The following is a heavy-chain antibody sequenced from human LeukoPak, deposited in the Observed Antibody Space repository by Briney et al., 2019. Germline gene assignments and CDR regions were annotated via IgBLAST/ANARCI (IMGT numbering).Heavy chain of an antibody. CDR3: AREEFLPYFDWQIYHSDYGMDV. CDR2: ISAYNGNT. D-gene: IGHD3-9*01. V-gene: IGHV1-18*01. CDR1: GYTFTSYG. J-gene: IGHJ6*02. Sequence: ASVKVSCKASGYTFTSYGISWVRQAPGQGLEWMGWISAYNGNTNYAQKLQGRVTMTTDTSTSTAYMEPRSLRSDDTAVYYCAREEFLPYFDWQIYHSDYGMDVWGQGTTFTVSS.